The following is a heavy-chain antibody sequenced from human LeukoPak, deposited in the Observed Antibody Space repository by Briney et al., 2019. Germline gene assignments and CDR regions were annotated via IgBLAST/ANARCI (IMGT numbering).Heavy chain of an antibody. D-gene: IGHD3-10*01. CDR3: ARDEGGAEELDAFDI. CDR1: GGTFSSYA. Sequence: SVKVSCKASGGTFSSYAISWVRQAPGQGLEWMGGIIPIFGTANYAQKFQGRVTITADESTSTAYMELSSLRSEDTAVYYCARDEGGAEELDAFDIWGQGTMVTVSS. CDR2: IIPIFGTA. J-gene: IGHJ3*02. V-gene: IGHV1-69*13.